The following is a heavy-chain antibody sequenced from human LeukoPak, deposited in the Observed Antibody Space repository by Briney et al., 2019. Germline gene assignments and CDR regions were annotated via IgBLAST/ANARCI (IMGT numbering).Heavy chain of an antibody. CDR1: GGTFSSYA. CDR3: ARHIPQYCSGGSCYSPPSFDY. J-gene: IGHJ4*02. D-gene: IGHD2-15*01. Sequence: ASVKVSCKASGGTFSSYAISWVRQAPGQGLEWMGRIIPIVGIANYAQKLQGRVTITADKSTSTAYMELSSLRSEDTAVYYCARHIPQYCSGGSCYSPPSFDYWGQGTLVTVSS. V-gene: IGHV1-69*04. CDR2: IIPIVGIA.